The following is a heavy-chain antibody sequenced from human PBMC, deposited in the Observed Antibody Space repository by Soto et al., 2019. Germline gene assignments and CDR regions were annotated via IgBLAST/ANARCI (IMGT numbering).Heavy chain of an antibody. J-gene: IGHJ5*02. D-gene: IGHD2-15*01. V-gene: IGHV4-30-4*01. CDR2: ISYSGST. Sequence: SETLSLTCTVSGGSISSGDFYWSWIRQPPGRGLEWIGYISYSGSTYYNTSLKSRVTISVDTSKNQFSLKLNSVTAADTAVYYCARGGPTGGSYKYNWFDPWGPGTLVTVS. CDR3: ARGGPTGGSYKYNWFDP. CDR1: GGSISSGDFY.